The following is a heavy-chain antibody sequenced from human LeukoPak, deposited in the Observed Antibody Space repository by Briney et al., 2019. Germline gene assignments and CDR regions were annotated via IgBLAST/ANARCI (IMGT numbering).Heavy chain of an antibody. V-gene: IGHV4-30-4*01. CDR1: GGSISSGDYY. Sequence: PSETLSLTCTVSGGSISSGDYYWSWIRQPPGKGLEWIGYIYYSGSTYYNPSLKSRVTISVDTSKNQFSLKLSSVTAADTAVYYCARGGYSYGVNWFDPWGQGTLVTVSS. CDR3: ARGGYSYGVNWFDP. D-gene: IGHD5-18*01. J-gene: IGHJ5*02. CDR2: IYYSGST.